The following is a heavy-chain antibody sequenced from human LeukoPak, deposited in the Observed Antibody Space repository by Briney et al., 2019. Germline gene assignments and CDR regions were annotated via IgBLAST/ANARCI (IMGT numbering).Heavy chain of an antibody. Sequence: PSETLSLTCTVSGGSISCSSSYWGWVRQPRGRGLGWIGSVYYGGIAHYTPSPKSRVTITVDTSKTRYSLELSLVTAADTAVYYCARESDRYCSSMSCPNWYDPWGQGTLVTVSS. CDR2: VYYGGIA. J-gene: IGHJ5*02. CDR1: GGSISCSSSY. CDR3: ARESDRYCSSMSCPNWYDP. D-gene: IGHD2-2*01. V-gene: IGHV4-39*07.